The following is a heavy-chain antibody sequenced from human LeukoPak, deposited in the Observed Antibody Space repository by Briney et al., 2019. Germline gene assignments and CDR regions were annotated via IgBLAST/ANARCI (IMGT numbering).Heavy chain of an antibody. CDR2: ISGSGGST. Sequence: PGGSLRLSCAASGFTFSSYAMSWVRQAPGKGLEWVSAISGSGGSTYYADSVKGRFTISRDNAKNSLYLQMNSLRAEDTAVYYCARDWKTGRPLKYWGQGTLVTVSS. CDR1: GFTFSSYA. J-gene: IGHJ4*02. CDR3: ARDWKTGRPLKY. V-gene: IGHV3-23*01. D-gene: IGHD1-1*01.